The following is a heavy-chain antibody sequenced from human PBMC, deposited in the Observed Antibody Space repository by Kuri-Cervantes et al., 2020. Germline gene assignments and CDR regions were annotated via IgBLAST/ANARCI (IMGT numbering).Heavy chain of an antibody. J-gene: IGHJ4*02. Sequence: SLKISCAASGFTFSDYYMSWIRQAPGKGLEWVSYISSSGSTIYYADSVKGRFTISRDNAKNSLYLQMNSLRAEDTAVYYCARGLGLPWWYLDYWGQGTLVTVSS. CDR2: ISSSGSTI. CDR1: GFTFSDYY. CDR3: ARGLGLPWWYLDY. V-gene: IGHV3-11*01. D-gene: IGHD2-15*01.